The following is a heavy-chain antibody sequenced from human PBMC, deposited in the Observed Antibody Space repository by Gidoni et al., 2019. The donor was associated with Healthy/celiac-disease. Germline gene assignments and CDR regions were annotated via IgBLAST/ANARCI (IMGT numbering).Heavy chain of an antibody. CDR3: ARITSDGYKTEPFDY. V-gene: IGHV1-8*01. J-gene: IGHJ4*02. D-gene: IGHD5-12*01. Sequence: VHLLQPGAEVKKPGASVKVSCMASGYTFTSYDINWVRQATGQGLEWMGWMHPNGGNTGYAKKYQGRVTMTRNTSISTAYMELSSLRSEDTAVYYCARITSDGYKTEPFDYWGQGTLITVSS. CDR1: GYTFTSYD. CDR2: MHPNGGNT.